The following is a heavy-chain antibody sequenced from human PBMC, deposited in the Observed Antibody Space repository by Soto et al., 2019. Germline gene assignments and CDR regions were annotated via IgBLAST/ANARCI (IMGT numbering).Heavy chain of an antibody. CDR1: GFTYNSYD. CDR2: MGGAGAR. Sequence: GGSLRLSCAAFGFTYNSYDMIWVRQVTGKGLEWIASMGGAGAREYSGSVKGRFIISRDNAKNSLYLQMDSLRVADTGVYYCTRATFGVGMDLWGHGTPVTVPS. CDR3: TRATFGVGMDL. J-gene: IGHJ6*02. V-gene: IGHV3-13*01. D-gene: IGHD3-10*01.